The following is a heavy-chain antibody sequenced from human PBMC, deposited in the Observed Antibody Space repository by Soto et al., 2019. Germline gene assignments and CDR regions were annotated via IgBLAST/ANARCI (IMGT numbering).Heavy chain of an antibody. Sequence: ASVKVSCKASGITFTTYAIHWVRQAPGQGLEWMGWINAGNGNTRYSQKFQGRVTLTRDTSASTAYMDLSSLTSEDAAIYYCARAISGYVTWGREPWSPSPQ. CDR1: GITFTTYA. CDR2: INAGNGNT. D-gene: IGHD5-12*01. J-gene: IGHJ5*02. V-gene: IGHV1-3*01. CDR3: ARAISGYVT.